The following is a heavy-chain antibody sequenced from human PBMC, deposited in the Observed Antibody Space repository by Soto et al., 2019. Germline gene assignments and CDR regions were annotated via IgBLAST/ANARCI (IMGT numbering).Heavy chain of an antibody. Sequence: QVQLVESGGGVVQPGRSLRLSCAASGFTFSSYGMHWVRQSPGKGLDWVAVISYDGSNKYYADSVKGRFTISRDNSKNTLYLQMNSLRAEDTAVYYCAKDTGDYYYYGMDVWGQGTTVTVSS. D-gene: IGHD1-26*01. CDR3: AKDTGDYYYYGMDV. J-gene: IGHJ6*02. CDR1: GFTFSSYG. V-gene: IGHV3-30*18. CDR2: ISYDGSNK.